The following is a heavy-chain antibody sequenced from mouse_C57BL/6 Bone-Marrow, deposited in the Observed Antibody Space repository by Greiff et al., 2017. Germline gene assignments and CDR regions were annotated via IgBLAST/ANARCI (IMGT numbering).Heavy chain of an antibody. CDR1: GYTFTSYW. CDR3: ASEGTTIVPYYFDY. V-gene: IGHV1-69*01. D-gene: IGHD2-12*01. CDR2: IDPSDSYT. J-gene: IGHJ2*01. Sequence: VQLQQPGAELVMPGASVKLSCKASGYTFTSYWMHWVKQRPGQGLEWIGEIDPSDSYTNYNQKFKGKSTLTVDKSSSTAYMQLSSLTSEDSAVYYCASEGTTIVPYYFDYWGQGTTLTVSS.